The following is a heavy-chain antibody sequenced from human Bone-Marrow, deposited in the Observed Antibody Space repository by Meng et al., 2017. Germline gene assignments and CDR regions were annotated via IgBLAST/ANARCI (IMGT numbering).Heavy chain of an antibody. V-gene: IGHV4-30-2*01. Sequence: QLQLQESGSGLVKPSQTLSLTCAVSGGSISSGGYSWSWIRQPPGKGLEWIGYIYRSGSTHYNPSLKSRVIMSVDTSKNQFSLKLYSVTAADTAVYYCARARTTNQSKYRNAYNWFDPWGQGTLVTVSS. CDR3: ARARTTNQSKYRNAYNWFDP. D-gene: IGHD2/OR15-2a*01. CDR2: IYRSGST. CDR1: GGSISSGGYS. J-gene: IGHJ5*02.